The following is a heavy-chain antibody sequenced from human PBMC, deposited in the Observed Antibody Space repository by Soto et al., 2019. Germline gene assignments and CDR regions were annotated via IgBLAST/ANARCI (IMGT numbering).Heavy chain of an antibody. Sequence: EQRQESGPGLVKPSQTLSLTCTVSGGSISTVDYWWSWIRQSPDMGLEWIGHIYDGGRTYNNPSLESRVTMSVDTSKSQLSLTLSSVSAADTAVYYCARGPSGDKVDSWGQGTLVTVSS. CDR3: ARGPSGDKVDS. J-gene: IGHJ4*02. V-gene: IGHV4-30-4*01. CDR1: GGSISTVDYW. D-gene: IGHD7-27*01. CDR2: IYDGGRT.